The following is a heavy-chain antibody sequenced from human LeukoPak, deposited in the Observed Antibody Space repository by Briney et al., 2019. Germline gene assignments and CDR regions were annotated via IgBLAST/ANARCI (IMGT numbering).Heavy chain of an antibody. D-gene: IGHD2-15*01. CDR2: ISVDSNYL. Sequence: GSLRLSCAASGFTFNTYSMNWVRQAPGKGLEWVSSISVDSNYLYYVDSLRRRFTVSRDNTKNSLYLQMNSLRAEDTAAYYCVRVHCSGGGCYQRNDGLEIWGQGTMVTVSS. J-gene: IGHJ3*02. V-gene: IGHV3-21*01. CDR3: VRVHCSGGGCYQRNDGLEI. CDR1: GFTFNTYS.